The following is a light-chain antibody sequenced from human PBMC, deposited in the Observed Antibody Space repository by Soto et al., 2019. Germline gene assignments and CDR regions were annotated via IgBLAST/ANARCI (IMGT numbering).Light chain of an antibody. CDR3: QQFGRSPRT. J-gene: IGKJ1*01. CDR2: GTS. CDR1: QSVSNIY. Sequence: EIVLTQSPGTLSLSPGEGATLSCRASQSVSNIYLAWYQQKPGQAPRLLMYGTSNRATGIPDRFIGSGSGTDFTLTISNLEPEDSAVYYCQQFGRSPRTFGQGTKVEIK. V-gene: IGKV3-20*01.